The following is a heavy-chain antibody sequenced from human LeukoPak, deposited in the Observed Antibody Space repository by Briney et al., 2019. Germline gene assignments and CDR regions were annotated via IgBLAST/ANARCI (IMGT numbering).Heavy chain of an antibody. Sequence: SETLSLTCTVSGGSISSGSYYWSWIQQPAGKGLEWIGRIYTSGSTNYNPSLKSRVTISVDTSKNQFSLKLSSVTAADTAVYYCAREKYYDSSGYSLGGYYYYGMDVWGQGTTVTVSS. V-gene: IGHV4-61*02. D-gene: IGHD3-22*01. CDR1: GGSISSGSYY. CDR2: IYTSGST. J-gene: IGHJ6*02. CDR3: AREKYYDSSGYSLGGYYYYGMDV.